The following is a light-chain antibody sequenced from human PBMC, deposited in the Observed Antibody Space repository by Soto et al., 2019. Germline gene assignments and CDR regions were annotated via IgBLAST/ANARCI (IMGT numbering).Light chain of an antibody. J-gene: IGKJ1*01. Sequence: DIVLTQSPGTLSLSSGARAPLSCRASQSVSSSYWAWYQQEPGQAPRLLIYDASGRAAGVPDRFSGSGSGTDFTLTISRLEPEDFAVYCCQQYGSSPWTFGQGTKVDI. CDR3: QQYGSSPWT. V-gene: IGKV3-20*01. CDR2: DAS. CDR1: QSVSSSY.